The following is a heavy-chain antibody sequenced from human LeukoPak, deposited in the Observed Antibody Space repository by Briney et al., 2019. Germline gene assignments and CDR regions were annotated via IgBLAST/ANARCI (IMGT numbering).Heavy chain of an antibody. V-gene: IGHV4-4*07. D-gene: IGHD3-9*01. Sequence: SQTLSLTCTISGGAMTVDYGSWLRQPDGKGLEWIGRIYTSGSTNYNPSLKSRVTMLVDTSKNQFSLQLSSVAAADTAVYYCARGPGGGAWLNWIDPWGQGTLVSVSS. CDR3: ARGPGGGAWLNWIDP. CDR1: GGAMTVDY. CDR2: IYTSGST. J-gene: IGHJ5*02.